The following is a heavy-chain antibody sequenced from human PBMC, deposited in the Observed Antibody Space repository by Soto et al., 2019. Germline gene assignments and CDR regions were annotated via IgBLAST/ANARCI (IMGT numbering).Heavy chain of an antibody. V-gene: IGHV4-38-2*01. J-gene: IGHJ4*02. CDR1: DYSISSGYY. CDR2: IYHSGST. CDR3: ARNGEWLLLWHVDY. D-gene: IGHD3-22*01. Sequence: TSETLSLTCAVSDYSISSGYYWGWIRQPPGKGLEWIGSIYHSGSTYYNPSLKSRVTISVDTSKNQFSLKLSSVTAADTAVYYCARNGEWLLLWHVDYWGQGTLVTVSS.